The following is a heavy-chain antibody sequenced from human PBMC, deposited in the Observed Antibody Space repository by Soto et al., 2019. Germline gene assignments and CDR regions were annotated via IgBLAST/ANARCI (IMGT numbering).Heavy chain of an antibody. V-gene: IGHV4-4*02. D-gene: IGHD3-10*01. CDR2: IHHSGDM. CDR1: GDSISSSNW. J-gene: IGHJ4*02. Sequence: QVQLQESGPGLVKPSGTLSLTCAVSGDSISSSNWWSWVRQSPGKGLEWIGEIHHSGDMNYNPSLDSRLTLSVDKSKTHFALKLTSVAAADTAVYYCARTNYVSWNDYDVDYWGQGALVTVSS. CDR3: ARTNYVSWNDYDVDY.